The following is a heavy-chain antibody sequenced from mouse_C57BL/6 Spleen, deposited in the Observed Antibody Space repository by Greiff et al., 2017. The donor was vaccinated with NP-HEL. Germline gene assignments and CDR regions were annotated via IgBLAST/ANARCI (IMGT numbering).Heavy chain of an antibody. Sequence: QVQLQQSGAELVRPGTSVTVSCKASGYAFTNYLIEWVKQRPGQGLEWIGVINPGSGGTNYNEKFKGKATLTADKSSSTAYMPLSSLTSEDSAVYFCARGNDYDHFDDWGQGTTLTVAS. D-gene: IGHD2-4*01. CDR1: GYAFTNYL. J-gene: IGHJ2*01. V-gene: IGHV1-54*01. CDR3: ARGNDYDHFDD. CDR2: INPGSGGT.